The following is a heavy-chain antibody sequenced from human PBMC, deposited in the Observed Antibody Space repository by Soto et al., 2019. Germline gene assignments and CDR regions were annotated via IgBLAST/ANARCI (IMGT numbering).Heavy chain of an antibody. Sequence: QVQLQQWGAGLLKPSETLSLTCAVYGGSFSGYYWSWIRQPPGKGLEWIGEINHSGSTNYTPSLKSRVTISVDTCKNQFSLKLSSVTAADTAVYYCARGRQNSGYQSRNYYYYGMDVWGQGTTVTVSS. D-gene: IGHD5-12*01. V-gene: IGHV4-34*01. CDR2: INHSGST. CDR1: GGSFSGYY. CDR3: ARGRQNSGYQSRNYYYYGMDV. J-gene: IGHJ6*02.